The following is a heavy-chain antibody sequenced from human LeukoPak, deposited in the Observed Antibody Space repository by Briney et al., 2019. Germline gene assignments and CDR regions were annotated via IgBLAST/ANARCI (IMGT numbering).Heavy chain of an antibody. V-gene: IGHV3-53*01. CDR3: ARDFLVRGVIGYFDY. CDR1: GFTVSSNY. J-gene: IGHJ4*02. D-gene: IGHD3-10*01. Sequence: PGGSLRLSCAASGFTVSSNYMSWVRQAPGKGLEWVSVIYSGGSTYYADSVKGRFTISRDNSKSTLYIQMNSLRAEDTAVYYCARDFLVRGVIGYFDYWGQGTLVTVSS. CDR2: IYSGGST.